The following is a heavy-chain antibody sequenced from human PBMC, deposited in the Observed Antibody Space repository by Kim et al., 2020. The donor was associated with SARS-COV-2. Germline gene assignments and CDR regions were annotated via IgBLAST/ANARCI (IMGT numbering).Heavy chain of an antibody. Sequence: YPGSVKCRFTISRENAKNSLYLQMNSLGAGDTAVYYCARGYSSSWYWAFDIWGQGTMVTVSS. CDR3: ARGYSSSWYWAFDI. D-gene: IGHD6-13*01. J-gene: IGHJ3*02. V-gene: IGHV3-13*01.